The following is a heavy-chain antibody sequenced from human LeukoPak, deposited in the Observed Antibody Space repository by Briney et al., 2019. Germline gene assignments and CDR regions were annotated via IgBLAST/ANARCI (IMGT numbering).Heavy chain of an antibody. Sequence: SETLSLTCTVSGGSISSYYWSWIRQPPGKGLEWIGYIYYSGSTNYNPSLKSRVTISVDTSKTQFSLKLSSVTAADTAVYYCARGFWSGPRSFYYYYGMDVWGQGTTVTVSS. V-gene: IGHV4-59*01. J-gene: IGHJ6*02. CDR3: ARGFWSGPRSFYYYYGMDV. CDR2: IYYSGST. CDR1: GGSISSYY. D-gene: IGHD3-3*01.